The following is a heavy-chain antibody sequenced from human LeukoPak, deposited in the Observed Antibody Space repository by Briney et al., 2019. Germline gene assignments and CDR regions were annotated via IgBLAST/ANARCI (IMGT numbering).Heavy chain of an antibody. Sequence: GESLQISCEGVDSTFTNSWIGLGRQLRGKGLEWMCMTYPGDSDTRYSPSFQGQVTISADKSISTAYLQWSSLKASDTAMYYCAKPDSRISAVDYWGQGTLVIVSS. D-gene: IGHD6-6*01. J-gene: IGHJ4*02. CDR1: DSTFTNSW. CDR3: AKPDSRISAVDY. V-gene: IGHV5-51*01. CDR2: TYPGDSDT.